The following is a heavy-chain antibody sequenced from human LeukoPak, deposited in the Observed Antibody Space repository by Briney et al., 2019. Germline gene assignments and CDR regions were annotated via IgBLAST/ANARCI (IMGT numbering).Heavy chain of an antibody. CDR1: GYTFTSYY. J-gene: IGHJ4*02. D-gene: IGHD3-22*01. CDR2: MNPNSGNT. V-gene: IGHV1-8*02. Sequence: EASVKVSCKASGYTFTSYYMHWVRQATGQGLEWMGWMNPNSGNTGYAQKFQGRVTMTRNTSISTAYMELSSLRSEDTAVYYCARGLGPYYYDSSGYYGDYWGQGTLVTVSS. CDR3: ARGLGPYYYDSSGYYGDY.